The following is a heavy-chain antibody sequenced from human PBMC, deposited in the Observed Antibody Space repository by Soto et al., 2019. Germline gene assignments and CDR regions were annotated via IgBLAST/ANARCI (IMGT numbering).Heavy chain of an antibody. Sequence: SETLSLTCTVSGASISTYYWSWIRQPPGKGLEWIGYISYSGSTNYNPSLKSRVTTSFDASKNEISLQVRSATAADAAVYYCARDLKEYCSDGKCNWFDPWGQGTLVTVSS. CDR2: ISYSGST. CDR1: GASISTYY. J-gene: IGHJ5*02. D-gene: IGHD2-15*01. V-gene: IGHV4-59*01. CDR3: ARDLKEYCSDGKCNWFDP.